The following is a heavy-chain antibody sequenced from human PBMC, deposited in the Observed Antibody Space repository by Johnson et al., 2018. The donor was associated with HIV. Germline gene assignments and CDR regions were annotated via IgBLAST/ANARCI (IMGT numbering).Heavy chain of an antibody. D-gene: IGHD3-22*01. CDR1: GFAVSDSF. V-gene: IGHV3-66*01. CDR2: MFRVGST. Sequence: VLLVESGGGLVQPGGSLRLSCSASGFAVSDSFMNWVRLPPGKGLEWVSVMFRVGSTFHRDSVKGRFSISRDSSKNTLFLQMNNLRAEDTALYYCGGFRESDALDVWGQGTMVTVSA. J-gene: IGHJ3*01. CDR3: GGFRESDALDV.